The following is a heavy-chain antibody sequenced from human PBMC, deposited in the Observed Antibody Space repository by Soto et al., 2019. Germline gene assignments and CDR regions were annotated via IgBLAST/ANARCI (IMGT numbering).Heavy chain of an antibody. V-gene: IGHV3-74*03. CDR2: INEDGSST. D-gene: IGHD6-19*01. Sequence: GGSLRLSCVASGFTLSTYWMHWVRQAPGEGLVWVSHINEDGSSTTYAGSVKGRFTISRDNAKNTLYLQMNSLRAEDTAVYYCARDGSGLIDLDYWGQGTLVTVSS. CDR3: ARDGSGLIDLDY. J-gene: IGHJ4*02. CDR1: GFTLSTYW.